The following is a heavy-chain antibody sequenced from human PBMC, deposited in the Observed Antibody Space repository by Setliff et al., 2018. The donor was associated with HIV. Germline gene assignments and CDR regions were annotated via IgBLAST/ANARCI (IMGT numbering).Heavy chain of an antibody. D-gene: IGHD4-17*01. CDR3: ARDRDRKDTTYVRFDY. V-gene: IGHV4-4*07. J-gene: IGHJ4*02. CDR1: GVSVNDYY. CDR2: LYSGGTT. Sequence: SETLSLTCSVSGVSVNDYYWSWIRQPAGKGLGWIGRLYSGGTTNYNPSLKSRLTMSVDTSNNKFSLKLNSVTAADTAVYYCARDRDRKDTTYVRFDYWGQGILVTVSS.